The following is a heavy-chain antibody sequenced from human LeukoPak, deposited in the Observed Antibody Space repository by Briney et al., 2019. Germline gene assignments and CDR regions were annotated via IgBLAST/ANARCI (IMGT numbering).Heavy chain of an antibody. V-gene: IGHV3-30*02. CDR2: IRYDGSNK. CDR1: GFTFSSYG. D-gene: IGHD6-19*01. J-gene: IGHJ4*02. CDR3: AKIPSAVPGRGFDY. Sequence: GGSLRLSCAASGFTFSSYGMHWVRQARGKGVEGVAFIRYDGSNKYYADSVKGRFTISRDNSKSTLYLQINSLRAEDTAVYYCAKIPSAVPGRGFDYWGQGTLVTVSS.